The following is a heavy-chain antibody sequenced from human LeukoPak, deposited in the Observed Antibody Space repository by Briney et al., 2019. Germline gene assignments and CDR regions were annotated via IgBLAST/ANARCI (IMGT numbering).Heavy chain of an antibody. V-gene: IGHV4-39*01. J-gene: IGHJ6*02. CDR1: GGSISSSYY. D-gene: IGHD3-9*01. CDR3: AGPLNGMDV. CDR2: IYYSGST. Sequence: SETLSLTCTVSGGSISSSYYWGWIRQPPGKGLEWIGSIYYSGSTYYNPSLKSRVTISVDTSKNQFSLKLSSETAADTAVYYCAGPLNGMDVWGQGTTVTVSS.